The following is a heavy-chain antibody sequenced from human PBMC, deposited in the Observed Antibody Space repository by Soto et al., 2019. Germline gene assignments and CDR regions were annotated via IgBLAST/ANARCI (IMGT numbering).Heavy chain of an antibody. Sequence: PSETLSLTCSFSGGSISGYYWSWIRQPPGKGLQWIGYIYSSGSTNYNPSLKSRVTISVDTSKNQFSLNLSSVTAADTAVYYCARQRRDFDYWGQGSLVTVSS. CDR3: ARQRRDFDY. CDR1: GGSISGYY. V-gene: IGHV4-59*08. J-gene: IGHJ4*02. CDR2: IYSSGST.